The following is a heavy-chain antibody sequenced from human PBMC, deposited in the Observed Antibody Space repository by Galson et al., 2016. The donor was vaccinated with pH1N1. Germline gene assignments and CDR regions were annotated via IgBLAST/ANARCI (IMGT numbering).Heavy chain of an antibody. CDR3: ARDPGRPRLYYMDV. J-gene: IGHJ6*04. V-gene: IGHV3-21*01. D-gene: IGHD3-10*01. CDR1: GIAFTAYR. Sequence: SLRLSCAASGIAFTAYRMNWVRQAPGKGLEWVASITSNSFYIYYADSVRGRFTISRDNAKNSLSLHVNSLSADDTAVYYCARDPGRPRLYYMDVWGKGTTVTVSS. CDR2: ITSNSFYI.